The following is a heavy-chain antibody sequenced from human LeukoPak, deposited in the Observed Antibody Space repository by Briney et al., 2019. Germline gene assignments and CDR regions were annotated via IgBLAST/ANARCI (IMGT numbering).Heavy chain of an antibody. J-gene: IGHJ6*02. V-gene: IGHV4-30-4*01. D-gene: IGHD3-22*01. CDR1: GGSIGSGDYY. Sequence: PSETLSLTCTVSGGSIGSGDYYWSWIRQPPGKGLEWIGYIYYSGSTYYNPSLKSRVTISVDTSKNQFSLKLNSVTAADTAVYYCASQYYYDSSGYLHYYYDMDVWGQGTTVTVSS. CDR3: ASQYYYDSSGYLHYYYDMDV. CDR2: IYYSGST.